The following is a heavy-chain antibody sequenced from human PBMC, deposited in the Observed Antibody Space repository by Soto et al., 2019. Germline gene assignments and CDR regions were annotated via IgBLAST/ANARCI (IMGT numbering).Heavy chain of an antibody. V-gene: IGHV4-59*12. CDR3: ARDPSTTLTKRWFDP. D-gene: IGHD4-17*01. J-gene: IGHJ5*02. CDR1: GGSISSYY. CDR2: SYYSGST. Sequence: PSETLSLTCTVSGGSISSYYWSWIRQPPGKGLEWIGYSYYSGSTNYNPSLKSRVTISVDTSKNQFSLKLSSVTAADTAVYYCARDPSTTLTKRWFDPCGPGHLVPVSS.